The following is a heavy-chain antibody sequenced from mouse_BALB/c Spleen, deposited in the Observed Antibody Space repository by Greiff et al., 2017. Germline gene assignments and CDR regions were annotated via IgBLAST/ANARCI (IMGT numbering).Heavy chain of an antibody. CDR1: GYSITSGYY. CDR2: ISYDGSN. V-gene: IGHV3-6*02. J-gene: IGHJ2*01. CDR3: ARSRYDFDY. Sequence: EVQVVESGPGLVKPSQSLSLTCSVTGYSITSGYYWNWIRQFPGNKLEWMGYISYDGSNNYNPSLKNRISITRDTSKNQFFLKLNSVTTEDTATYYCARSRYDFDYWGQGTTLTVSS. D-gene: IGHD2-14*01.